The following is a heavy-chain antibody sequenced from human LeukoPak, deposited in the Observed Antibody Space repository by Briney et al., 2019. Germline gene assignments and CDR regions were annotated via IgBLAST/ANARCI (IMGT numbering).Heavy chain of an antibody. CDR1: GYIFTGYY. V-gene: IGHV1-69*06. Sequence: SVKVSCKASGYIFTGYYMHWVRQAPGQGLEWMGGIIRIFGTANYAQKFQGRVTITADKSTSTAYMELSSLRSEDTAVYYCASGYYDSSGYYKSVAFDIWGQGTMVTVSS. D-gene: IGHD3-22*01. CDR3: ASGYYDSSGYYKSVAFDI. CDR2: IIRIFGTA. J-gene: IGHJ3*02.